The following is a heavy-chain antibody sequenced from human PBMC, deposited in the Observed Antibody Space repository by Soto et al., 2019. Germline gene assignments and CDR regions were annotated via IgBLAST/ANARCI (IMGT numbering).Heavy chain of an antibody. Sequence: SETLSLTCTVSGGSISSYYWSWIRQPPGKGLEWIGYIYYSGSTNYNPSLKSRVTISVDTSKNQFSLKLSSVTAADTAVYYCARIERLVATTPYYYYYYMDVWAKGPRSPSP. CDR3: ARIERLVATTPYYYYYYMDV. CDR1: GGSISSYY. J-gene: IGHJ6*03. CDR2: IYYSGST. V-gene: IGHV4-59*08. D-gene: IGHD5-12*01.